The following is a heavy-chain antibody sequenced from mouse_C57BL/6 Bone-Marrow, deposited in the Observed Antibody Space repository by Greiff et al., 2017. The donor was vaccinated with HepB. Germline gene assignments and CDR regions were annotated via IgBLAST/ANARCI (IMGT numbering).Heavy chain of an antibody. Sequence: QVQLKQPGAELVKPGDSVKMSCKASGYTFTSYWITWVKQRPGQGLEWIGDIYPGSGSTNYNEKFKSKATLTVDTSSSTAYMQLSSLTSEDSAVYYCARRAQATGYYAMDYWGQGTSVTVSS. J-gene: IGHJ4*01. CDR3: ARRAQATGYYAMDY. V-gene: IGHV1-55*01. CDR1: GYTFTSYW. CDR2: IYPGSGST. D-gene: IGHD3-2*02.